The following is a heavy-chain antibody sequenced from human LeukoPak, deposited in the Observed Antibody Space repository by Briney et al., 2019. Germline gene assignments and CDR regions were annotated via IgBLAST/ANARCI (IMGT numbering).Heavy chain of an antibody. CDR3: ARQSSGYYYGWFDP. D-gene: IGHD3-22*01. CDR2: IFYNGNT. V-gene: IGHV4-39*01. Sequence: SETLSLTCTVSGGSILDSTYYWAWIRQPPGKGLEWIATIFYNGNTHYNPSLKSRVTMSVDTVKNQFSLNLNSVTAADTAVYYCARQSSGYYYGWFDPWGQGTLVTVSS. J-gene: IGHJ5*02. CDR1: GGSILDSTYY.